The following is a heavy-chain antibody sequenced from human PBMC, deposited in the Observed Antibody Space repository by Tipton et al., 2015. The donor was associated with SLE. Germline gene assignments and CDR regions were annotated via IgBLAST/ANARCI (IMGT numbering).Heavy chain of an antibody. Sequence: TLSLTCTVSGGSISSYYWSWVRQPPGKGLEWIGYIYYIGSTNYNPSLQSRVTISVDTSKNQFSLKLSSVTAADTAVYYCAIAAGRWFDPWGQGTLVTASS. V-gene: IGHV4-59*07. D-gene: IGHD6-13*01. CDR1: GGSISSYY. CDR3: AIAAGRWFDP. CDR2: IYYIGST. J-gene: IGHJ5*02.